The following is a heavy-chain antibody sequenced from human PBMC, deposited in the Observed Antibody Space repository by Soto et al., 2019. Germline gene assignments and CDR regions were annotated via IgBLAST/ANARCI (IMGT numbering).Heavy chain of an antibody. D-gene: IGHD4-17*01. Sequence: ASVKVSCKASGYTFTSYYMHWVRQAPGQGLEWMGTINPSGGSTSYAQKFQGRVTMTRDTSTSTVYMELSSLRSEDTAVYYCARDRNYGDPLYYYYGMDVWGQGTTVTVSS. J-gene: IGHJ6*02. CDR3: ARDRNYGDPLYYYYGMDV. CDR1: GYTFTSYY. V-gene: IGHV1-46*01. CDR2: INPSGGST.